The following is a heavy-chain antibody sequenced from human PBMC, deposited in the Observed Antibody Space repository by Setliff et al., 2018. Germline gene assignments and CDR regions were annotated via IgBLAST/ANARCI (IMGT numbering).Heavy chain of an antibody. D-gene: IGHD3-9*01. CDR1: GYTFTNYY. V-gene: IGHV1-46*01. CDR2: INPSGGRL. CDR3: AREVSTGENSGCDI. Sequence: ASVKVSCKASGYTFTNYYIHWVRQTPGQGLEWMGIINPSGGRLSYAEKFQDRVTMTRDKSTNTVYMDLSSLRDDDTAVYYCAREVSTGENSGCDIWGQGTVVTVSS. J-gene: IGHJ3*02.